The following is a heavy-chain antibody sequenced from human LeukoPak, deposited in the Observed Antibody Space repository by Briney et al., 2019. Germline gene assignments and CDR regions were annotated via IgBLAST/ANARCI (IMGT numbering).Heavy chain of an antibody. J-gene: IGHJ4*02. V-gene: IGHV4-59*08. Sequence: PSETLSLTCTVSGGSIRSYYWSWIRQSPGKGLEWIGFIFYTGNTNYNPSLKSRVTISVDTSKNQFSLKLSSVTAADTAVYYCVRAYCTGGSCYSGYFDYWGQGTLVTVSS. CDR1: GGSIRSYY. CDR2: IFYTGNT. CDR3: VRAYCTGGSCYSGYFDY. D-gene: IGHD2-15*01.